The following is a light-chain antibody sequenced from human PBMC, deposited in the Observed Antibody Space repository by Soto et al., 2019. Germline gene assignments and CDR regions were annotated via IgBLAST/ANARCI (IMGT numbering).Light chain of an antibody. Sequence: QSALTQPASVSGSPRQSITISCSGTSSDIGGYDYVSWYQQYPGKAPKLIIFDVTSRPSGVSPRFSGSKSGYTASLTISGLQAEDEADYYCNSQRSSGTRVFGSGTKLTVL. CDR2: DVT. CDR3: NSQRSSGTRV. V-gene: IGLV2-14*03. J-gene: IGLJ1*01. CDR1: SSDIGGYDY.